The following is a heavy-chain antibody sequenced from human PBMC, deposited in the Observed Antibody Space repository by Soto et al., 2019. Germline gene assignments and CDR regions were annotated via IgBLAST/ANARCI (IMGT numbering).Heavy chain of an antibody. CDR1: GGSISSYY. V-gene: IGHV4-59*01. Sequence: SETLSLTCTVSGGSISSYYWSWIRQPPGKGLEWIGYIYYSGSTNYNPSLKSRVTISVDTSKNQFSLKLSSVTAADTAVYYCARASDCSGGSCYSGGNWFDPWGQGTLVTVSS. CDR2: IYYSGST. D-gene: IGHD2-15*01. CDR3: ARASDCSGGSCYSGGNWFDP. J-gene: IGHJ5*02.